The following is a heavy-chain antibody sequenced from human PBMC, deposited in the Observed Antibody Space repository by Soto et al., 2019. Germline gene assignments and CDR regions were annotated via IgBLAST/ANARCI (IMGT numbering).Heavy chain of an antibody. D-gene: IGHD6-19*01. CDR2: IYYSGST. CDR3: ARTIAVAGFYSDY. V-gene: IGHV4-59*01. Sequence: SETLSLTCTVSGGSISSYYWSWIRQPPGKGLEWIGYIYYSGSTNYNPSLKSRVTISVDTSKNQFSLKLSSVTAADTAVYYCARTIAVAGFYSDYWGQGTLVTVSS. J-gene: IGHJ4*02. CDR1: GGSISSYY.